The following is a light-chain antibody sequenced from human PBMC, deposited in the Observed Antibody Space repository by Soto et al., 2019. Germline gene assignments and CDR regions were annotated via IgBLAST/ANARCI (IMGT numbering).Light chain of an antibody. CDR1: SSDVGAYNF. Sequence: QSALTQPPSASGSPGQSVTISCTGTSSDVGAYNFVSWFQQHPGKAPKLMIYDVSKRPSGVPDRFSGSKSDNTASLTVYGLQAEDEGDYYCAAWDDSLSGLVFGGGTKLTVL. CDR3: AAWDDSLSGLV. J-gene: IGLJ3*02. CDR2: DVS. V-gene: IGLV2-8*01.